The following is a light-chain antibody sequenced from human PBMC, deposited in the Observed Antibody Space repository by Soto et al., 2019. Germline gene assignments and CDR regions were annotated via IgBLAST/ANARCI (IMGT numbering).Light chain of an antibody. CDR1: ERGSSSY. CDR3: QQYGSSPWT. V-gene: IGKV3-20*01. CDR2: GAS. J-gene: IGKJ1*01. Sequence: ETVLAQSPGTMSLSPGDRATISCRFSERGSSSYLAWYQQKPGQAPRLLIYGASSRATGIPDRFSGSGSGTDFTLTISRLEPEDFAVYYCQQYGSSPWTFGQGTKVEIK.